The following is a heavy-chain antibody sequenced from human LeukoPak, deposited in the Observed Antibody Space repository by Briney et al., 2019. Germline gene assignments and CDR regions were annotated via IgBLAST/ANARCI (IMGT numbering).Heavy chain of an antibody. CDR1: GFTLSSHT. Sequence: PGGSLRLSCAASGFTLSSHTMTWVRQAPGKGLEWVSSINGSGDATKYADSVMGRFTISRDNSKNTVSLQMNSLRAEDTAVYYCAKSDCGSDGCKLLNYWGQGILVTASS. D-gene: IGHD2-21*01. CDR3: AKSDCGSDGCKLLNY. J-gene: IGHJ4*02. V-gene: IGHV3-23*01. CDR2: INGSGDAT.